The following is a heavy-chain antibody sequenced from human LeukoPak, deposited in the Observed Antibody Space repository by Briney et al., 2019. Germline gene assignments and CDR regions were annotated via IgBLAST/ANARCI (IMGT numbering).Heavy chain of an antibody. CDR3: ASLVGYCSGGSCYSSDY. Sequence: PGGSLRLSCAASGFTFSSYGMHWVRLAPGKGLEWVAVIWYDGSNKYYADSVKGRFTISRDNSKNTLYLQMNSLRAEDTAVYYCASLVGYCSGGSCYSSDYWGQGTLVTVSS. D-gene: IGHD2-15*01. V-gene: IGHV3-33*01. J-gene: IGHJ4*02. CDR2: IWYDGSNK. CDR1: GFTFSSYG.